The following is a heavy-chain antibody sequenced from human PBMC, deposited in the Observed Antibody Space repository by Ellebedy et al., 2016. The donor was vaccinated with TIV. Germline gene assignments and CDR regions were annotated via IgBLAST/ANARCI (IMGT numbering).Heavy chain of an antibody. CDR1: GYTFTSYA. CDR3: ARERPRVTKGPLYSGNWYYYYGMDV. CDR2: INPNTGST. Sequence: ASVKVSCKTSGYTFTSYAISWVRQAPGQGLEWMGIINPNTGSTNFRQKFQGRVTMARDTSTNTVYMELSSLRSEDTAVYFCARERPRVTKGPLYSGNWYYYYGMDVWGQGTTVTVS. J-gene: IGHJ6*02. D-gene: IGHD6-13*01. V-gene: IGHV1-46*01.